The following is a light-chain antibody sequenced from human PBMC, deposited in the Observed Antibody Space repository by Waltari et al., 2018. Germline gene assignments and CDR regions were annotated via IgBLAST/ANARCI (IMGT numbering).Light chain of an antibody. J-gene: IGLJ3*02. V-gene: IGLV2-11*01. CDR2: DIN. Sequence: QSALTQPRSVSGSPGQSVTISCTGTSSDVGGYNYVSWYQQHPDKAPKLIIYDINKRPSGVPVRFSGAKSVNTASLTISGLQAEDEADYYCCSYVGSNIYWVFGGGTKLTVL. CDR3: CSYVGSNIYWV. CDR1: SSDVGGYNY.